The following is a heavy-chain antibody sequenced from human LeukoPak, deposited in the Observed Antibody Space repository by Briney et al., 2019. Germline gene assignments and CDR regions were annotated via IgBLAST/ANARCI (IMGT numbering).Heavy chain of an antibody. Sequence: PSETLSLTCTLSGGSISTYYWSWIRQPPGKGLEWIGYIYHSGSTNYNPSLKSRVTISVDTSKNQFSLKLSSVTAADTAVYYCARQQRYCSGGSCYFLFDYWGQGTLVTVSS. CDR3: ARQQRYCSGGSCYFLFDY. J-gene: IGHJ4*02. CDR1: GGSISTYY. V-gene: IGHV4-59*01. D-gene: IGHD2-15*01. CDR2: IYHSGST.